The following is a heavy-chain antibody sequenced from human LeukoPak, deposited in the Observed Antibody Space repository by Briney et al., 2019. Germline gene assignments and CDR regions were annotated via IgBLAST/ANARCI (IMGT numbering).Heavy chain of an antibody. D-gene: IGHD6-25*01. CDR1: GYTFTSYY. V-gene: IGHV1-46*01. CDR3: ARVGSAAATADY. J-gene: IGHJ4*02. CDR2: INPRGGST. Sequence: ASVKVSCKASGYTFTSYYMRWMRQAPGQGPEWMGIINPRGGSTDYAQKFQGRITMTSDTSTSTVYMELNGLRSDDTAVYFCARVGSAAATADYWGQGTLVTVSS.